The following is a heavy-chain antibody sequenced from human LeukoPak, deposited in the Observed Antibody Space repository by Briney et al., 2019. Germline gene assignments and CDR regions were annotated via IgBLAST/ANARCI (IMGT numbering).Heavy chain of an antibody. Sequence: GASVKVSCKASGGTFSSYAISWVRQAPGQGLEWMGGIIPILGTANYAQKFQGRVTITADESTSTAYMELRSLRSDDTAVYYCASSVSSSGYYSPDWGQGTLVTVSS. CDR3: ASSVSSSGYYSPD. CDR1: GGTFSSYA. D-gene: IGHD3-22*01. V-gene: IGHV1-69*01. CDR2: IIPILGTA. J-gene: IGHJ4*02.